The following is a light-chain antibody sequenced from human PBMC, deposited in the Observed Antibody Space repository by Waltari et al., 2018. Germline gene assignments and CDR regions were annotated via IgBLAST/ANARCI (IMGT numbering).Light chain of an antibody. Sequence: EIVLTQSPATLSLSPGERATLSCRARQSVKNYLAWYQPKPGQAPRLLIYDASNRATGIPARFSGSGAGTDFTLTISSLEPEDFAVYYCQLRHNWRFTFGPGTKVDIK. J-gene: IGKJ3*01. CDR1: QSVKNY. V-gene: IGKV3-11*01. CDR3: QLRHNWRFT. CDR2: DAS.